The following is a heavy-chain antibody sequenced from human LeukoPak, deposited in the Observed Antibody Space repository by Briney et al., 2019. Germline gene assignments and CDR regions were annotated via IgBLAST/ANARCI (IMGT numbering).Heavy chain of an antibody. Sequence: SETLSLTCTVSGGSISSYYWSWIRQPPGKGLEWIGEINHSGSTNYNPSLKSRVTISVDTSKNQFSLKLSSVTAADTAVYYCVSKEWLAPFDYWGQGTLVTVSS. D-gene: IGHD6-19*01. CDR2: INHSGST. CDR3: VSKEWLAPFDY. CDR1: GGSISSYY. V-gene: IGHV4-34*01. J-gene: IGHJ4*02.